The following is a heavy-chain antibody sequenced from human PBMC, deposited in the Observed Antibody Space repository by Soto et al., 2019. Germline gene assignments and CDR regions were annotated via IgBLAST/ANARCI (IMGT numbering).Heavy chain of an antibody. CDR2: IIPILGIA. D-gene: IGHD2-2*01. CDR3: VTVVVPASWFAP. CDR1: GGTFSSYT. V-gene: IGHV1-69*02. J-gene: IGHJ5*02. Sequence: QVQLVQSGAEVKKPGSSVKVSCKASGGTFSSYTISWVRQAPGQGLEWMGRIIPILGIANYAQKFQSRVTITAEKSPSAAYMELSSLRSEDTAVYYCVTVVVPASWFAPWGQETLVTVSS.